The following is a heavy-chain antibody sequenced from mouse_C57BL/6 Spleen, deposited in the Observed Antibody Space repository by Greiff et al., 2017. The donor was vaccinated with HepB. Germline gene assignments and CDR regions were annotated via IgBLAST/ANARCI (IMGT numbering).Heavy chain of an antibody. CDR2: TRNKANGYTT. CDR1: GFTFTDYY. J-gene: IGHJ3*01. V-gene: IGHV7-3*01. Sequence: EVKLMESGGGLVQPGGSLSLSCAASGFTFTDYYMSWVRQPPGKALEWLGFTRNKANGYTTEYSASVKGRFTISRDNSQSILYLQMNALRAEDSATYYCARYTGTGFAYWGQGTLVTVSA. CDR3: ARYTGTGFAY. D-gene: IGHD4-1*01.